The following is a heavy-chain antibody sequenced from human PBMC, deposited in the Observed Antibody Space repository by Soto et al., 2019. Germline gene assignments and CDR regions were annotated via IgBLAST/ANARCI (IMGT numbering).Heavy chain of an antibody. J-gene: IGHJ3*02. Sequence: QLQLQESGPGLVKPSETLSLTCTVSGGSISSSSYYWGWIRQPPGKGMEWIGSIYYSGSTYYNPSLKSRVTISVDTSKNQFSLKLSSVTAADTAVYYCAAGDRFFLRVISHAFDIWGQGTMVTVSS. CDR3: AAGDRFFLRVISHAFDI. CDR2: IYYSGST. V-gene: IGHV4-39*01. CDR1: GGSISSSSYY. D-gene: IGHD3-3*01.